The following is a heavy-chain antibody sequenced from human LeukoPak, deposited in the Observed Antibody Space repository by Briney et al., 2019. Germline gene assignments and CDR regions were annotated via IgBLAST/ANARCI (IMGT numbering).Heavy chain of an antibody. D-gene: IGHD2-2*01. Sequence: SETLSLTCTVSGGSISSGSYYWSWIRQPAGKGLEWIGRIYTSGSTNYNPSLKSRVTISVDTSKNQFSLKLSSVTAADTAVYYCARCDPRGVPAAIGYWGQGTLVTVSS. CDR3: ARCDPRGVPAAIGY. V-gene: IGHV4-61*02. CDR2: IYTSGST. J-gene: IGHJ4*02. CDR1: GGSISSGSYY.